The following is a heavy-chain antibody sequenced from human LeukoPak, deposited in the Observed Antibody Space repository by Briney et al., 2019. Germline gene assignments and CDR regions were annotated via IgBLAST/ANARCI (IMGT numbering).Heavy chain of an antibody. CDR1: GFTFSSYA. CDR3: AKGTRMVAARSGHDY. J-gene: IGHJ4*02. Sequence: GGSLRLSCAASGFTFSSYAMSWVRQAPGKGLEWVSAISGSGGSTYYADSVKGRFTISRDNSKNTLYLQMNSLRAEDTAIYYCAKGTRMVAARSGHDYWGQGTLVTVSS. V-gene: IGHV3-23*01. CDR2: ISGSGGST. D-gene: IGHD6-6*01.